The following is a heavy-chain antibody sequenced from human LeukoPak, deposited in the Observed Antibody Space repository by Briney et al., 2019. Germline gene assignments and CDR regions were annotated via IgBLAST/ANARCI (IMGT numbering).Heavy chain of an antibody. CDR1: GCTFSSYW. J-gene: IGHJ3*02. V-gene: IGHV3-74*01. D-gene: IGHD7-27*01. Sequence: GGSLRLSCAASGCTFSSYWMHWVRQAPGKGLVWVPRINSDASSTNYADSVKGRFTISRDNAKNTLYSQMNSLRTEDTAVYYCASVTVLGKRNAFDNWGQGIMVTVSS. CDR2: INSDASST. CDR3: ASVTVLGKRNAFDN.